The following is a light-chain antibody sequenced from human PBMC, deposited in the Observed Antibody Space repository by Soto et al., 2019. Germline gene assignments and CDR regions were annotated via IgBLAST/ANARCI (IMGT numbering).Light chain of an antibody. CDR2: KAS. CDR1: QTISSW. CDR3: QQYGSSPWT. J-gene: IGKJ1*01. V-gene: IGKV1-5*03. Sequence: DIQLNQSPFTLSGSVGERVTLTCLASQTISSWLAWYQQKPGKAPKLLIYKASTLKSGVPSRFSGSGSGTDFTLTISRLEPEDFAVYYCQQYGSSPWTFGQGTMVDIK.